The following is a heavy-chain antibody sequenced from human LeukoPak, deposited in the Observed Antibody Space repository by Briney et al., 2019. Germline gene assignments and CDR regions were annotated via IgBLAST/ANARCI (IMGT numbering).Heavy chain of an antibody. CDR2: INPSGGST. CDR3: ARGIGGSYYVGYYFDY. CDR1: GYTFTSYY. V-gene: IGHV1-46*01. Sequence: ASVKVSCKASGYTFTSYYMHWVRQAPGQGLEWMGIINPSGGSTSSAQKFQGRVTMTRDTSTSTVYMELSSLKSEDTAVYYCARGIGGSYYVGYYFDYWGQGTLVTVSS. D-gene: IGHD1-26*01. J-gene: IGHJ4*02.